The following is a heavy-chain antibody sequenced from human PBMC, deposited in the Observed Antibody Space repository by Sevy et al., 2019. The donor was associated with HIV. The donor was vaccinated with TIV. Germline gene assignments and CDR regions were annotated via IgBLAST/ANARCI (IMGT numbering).Heavy chain of an antibody. CDR1: GFTVNDAW. CDR2: ISSSSYI. V-gene: IGHV3-21*01. D-gene: IGHD3-10*01. J-gene: IGHJ4*02. CDR3: ARDLYGSGSYEFDY. Sequence: GGSLRLSCTASGFTVNDAWMNWVRQAPGKGLEWVSSISSSSYIYYADSVKGRFTISRDNAKNSLYLQMNSLRAEDTAVYYCARDLYGSGSYEFDYWGQGTLVTVSS.